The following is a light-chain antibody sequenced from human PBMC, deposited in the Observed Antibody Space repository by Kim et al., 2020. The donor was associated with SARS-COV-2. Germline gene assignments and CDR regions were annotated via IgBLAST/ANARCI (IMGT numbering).Light chain of an antibody. J-gene: IGLJ3*02. CDR3: SSYTSTSPWV. CDR2: DVS. Sequence: QSVLTQPASVSGSPGQSITISCTGTSSDIGGYKYVSWYQQHSGKAPKLLIFDVSLRPSGVSYRFSGSKSGNTASLTISGLQAEDEADYYCSSYTSTSPWVFGGGTQLTVL. V-gene: IGLV2-14*03. CDR1: SSDIGGYKY.